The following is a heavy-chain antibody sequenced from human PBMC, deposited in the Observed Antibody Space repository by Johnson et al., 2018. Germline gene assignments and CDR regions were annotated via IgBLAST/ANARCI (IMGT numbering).Heavy chain of an antibody. Sequence: QVQLVQSGGGLVKPGGSLRLSCAASGFTFSDYYMSWIRQAPGKGLEWVSYISSSGTMYYADSVKGRFTISRDNAKNSLYLQMNSLRAEDTAVYYCARDSPTGTYDYRYAMDVGGQGTTVTVSS. V-gene: IGHV3-11*01. CDR3: ARDSPTGTYDYRYAMDV. D-gene: IGHD1-1*01. CDR2: ISSSGTM. CDR1: GFTFSDYY. J-gene: IGHJ6*02.